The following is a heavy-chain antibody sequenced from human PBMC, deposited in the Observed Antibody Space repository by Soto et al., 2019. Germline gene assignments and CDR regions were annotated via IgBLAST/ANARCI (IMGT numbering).Heavy chain of an antibody. D-gene: IGHD6-19*01. Sequence: EVQLVESGGGLVQPGGSLRLSCAASGFTFSSYDMHWVRQATGKGLEWVSAIGSAGDTYYPGSVKGRFTISRENAKNSLYLQMNSLRAEDTAVYYCARVKSSGWYFCDYWGQGTLVTVSS. CDR3: ARVKSSGWYFCDY. CDR2: IGSAGDT. CDR1: GFTFSSYD. V-gene: IGHV3-13*01. J-gene: IGHJ4*02.